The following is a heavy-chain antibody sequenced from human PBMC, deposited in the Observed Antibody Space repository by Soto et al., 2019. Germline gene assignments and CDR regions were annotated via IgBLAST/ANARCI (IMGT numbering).Heavy chain of an antibody. CDR3: AREVAVAGHFDY. CDR2: IIPILGIA. Sequence: SVKVSCKASGGTFSSYTISWVRQAPGQGLEWMGRIIPILGIANYAQKFQGRVTITADKSTSTAYMELSSLRSEDTAVYYCAREVAVAGHFDYWGQGTLVTVSS. V-gene: IGHV1-69*04. D-gene: IGHD6-19*01. J-gene: IGHJ4*02. CDR1: GGTFSSYT.